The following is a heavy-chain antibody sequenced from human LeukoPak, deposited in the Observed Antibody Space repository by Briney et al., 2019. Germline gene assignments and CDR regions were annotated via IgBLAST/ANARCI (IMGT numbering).Heavy chain of an antibody. D-gene: IGHD3-10*01. V-gene: IGHV1-24*01. CDR1: GNTLSELS. Sequence: ASVKVSCKVSGNTLSELSIHWVRQTPGEGLEWMGGFDPEDGETIYAEKFQARVTMTEDTSTDTAYMQLTNLRSEDTAVYFCATEAELACAPYYYGLDVWGQGTTVTVSS. CDR2: FDPEDGET. CDR3: ATEAELACAPYYYGLDV. J-gene: IGHJ6*02.